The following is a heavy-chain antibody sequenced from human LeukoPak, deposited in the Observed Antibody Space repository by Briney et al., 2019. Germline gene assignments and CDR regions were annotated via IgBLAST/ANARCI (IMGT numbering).Heavy chain of an antibody. Sequence: SETLSLTCTVPGGSISSSGYYWGWIRQPPGKGLGWIGRVDYTGITSHSPSLKSRVTISVDTSKNQVSLKVSSVSAPDTGAYYCVSHPYSPYYSHMDVSGRGTTLTVSS. J-gene: IGHJ6*02. CDR2: VDYTGIT. CDR1: GGSISSSGYY. D-gene: IGHD2-21*01. CDR3: VSHPYSPYYSHMDV. V-gene: IGHV4-39*01.